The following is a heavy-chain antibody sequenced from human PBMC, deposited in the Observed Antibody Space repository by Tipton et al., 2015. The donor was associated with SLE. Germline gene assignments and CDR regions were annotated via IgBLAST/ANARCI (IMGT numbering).Heavy chain of an antibody. V-gene: IGHV1-2*04. CDR2: INPNSGGT. J-gene: IGHJ6*03. Sequence: QLVQSGAEVKKPGESLKISCKASGYTFTGYYMHWVRQAPGQGLEWMGWINPNSGGTNYAQKFQGWVTMTRDTSISTAYMELSRLRSDDTAVYYCARADYYDSSGSMDVWGKGTTVTVSS. D-gene: IGHD3-22*01. CDR3: ARADYYDSSGSMDV. CDR1: GYTFTGYY.